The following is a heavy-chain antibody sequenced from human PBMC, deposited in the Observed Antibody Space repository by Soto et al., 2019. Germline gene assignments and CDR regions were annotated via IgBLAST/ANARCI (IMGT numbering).Heavy chain of an antibody. CDR1: GGSITTFY. V-gene: IGHV4-59*01. CDR3: ARLLRGWDHRMAYFDY. J-gene: IGHJ4*02. CDR2: ISDSGST. Sequence: QVQLQESGPGLVKPSETLSLTCTASGGSITTFYWSWIRQPPGRGLEWIGYISDSGSTDYIPSLKSRVTISVDTSKNQFSLKVSSVTAADTSVYYCARLLRGWDHRMAYFDYWGQGTLVTVSS. D-gene: IGHD1-26*01.